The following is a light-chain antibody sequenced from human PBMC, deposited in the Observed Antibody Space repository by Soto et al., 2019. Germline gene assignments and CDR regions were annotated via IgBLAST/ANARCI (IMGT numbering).Light chain of an antibody. Sequence: LTQPASVSGSPGQSITISCTGSNSDIGTYNYVSWYQQHPGKAPKLVISEVSNRPSGISHRSSGSKSGNAASLTISGLQAEDEATYYCSSYTSTSTLYVFGPGTKVTVL. CDR3: SSYTSTSTLYV. CDR2: EVS. J-gene: IGLJ1*01. CDR1: NSDIGTYNY. V-gene: IGLV2-14*01.